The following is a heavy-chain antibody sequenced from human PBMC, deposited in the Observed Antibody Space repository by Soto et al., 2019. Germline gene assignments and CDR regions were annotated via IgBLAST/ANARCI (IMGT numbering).Heavy chain of an antibody. CDR2: TKNKANSYTT. J-gene: IGHJ4*02. CDR1: GFTFSDRY. CDR3: TIEGAYPGPDFDY. D-gene: IGHD3-16*01. Sequence: PGGSLRLSCAASGFTFSDRYMDWVRQAPWKGLEWVGRTKNKANSYTTEYAASVKGRFTISRDYSRDSVYLQMNSLKTDDTAVYYCTIEGAYPGPDFDYWGQGTLVTVSS. V-gene: IGHV3-72*01.